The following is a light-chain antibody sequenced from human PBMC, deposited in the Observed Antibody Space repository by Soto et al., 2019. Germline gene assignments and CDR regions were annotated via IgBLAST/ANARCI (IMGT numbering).Light chain of an antibody. CDR1: QAISSW. CDR2: DAS. J-gene: IGKJ1*01. V-gene: IGKV1-12*01. Sequence: DIQLTQSPSSVSASVGDRVTITCRASQAISSWLVWYQQKPGIAPKLLIYDASSLQSGVSSRFSGSGSGTDFTLIISSLQPEDFATYYCQQANSFPWTFGQGTKVEIK. CDR3: QQANSFPWT.